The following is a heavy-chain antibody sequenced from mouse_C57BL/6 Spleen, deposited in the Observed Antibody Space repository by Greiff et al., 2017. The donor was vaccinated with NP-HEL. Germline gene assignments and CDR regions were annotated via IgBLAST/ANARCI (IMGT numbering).Heavy chain of an antibody. CDR3: ARSNSNPYYYAMDY. CDR2: IDPNSGGT. D-gene: IGHD2-5*01. CDR1: GYTFTSYW. J-gene: IGHJ4*01. Sequence: QVQLKQPGAELVKPGASVKLSCKASGYTFTSYWMHWVKQRPGRGLEWIGRIDPNSGGTKYNEKFKSKATLTVDKPSSTAYMQLSSLTSEDSAVYYCARSNSNPYYYAMDYWGQGTSVTVSS. V-gene: IGHV1-72*01.